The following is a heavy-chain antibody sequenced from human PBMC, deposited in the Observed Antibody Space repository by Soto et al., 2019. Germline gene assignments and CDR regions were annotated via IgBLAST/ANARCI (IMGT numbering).Heavy chain of an antibody. CDR3: ARLNYYDSSPFDY. CDR2: IHHSGGT. D-gene: IGHD3-22*01. V-gene: IGHV4-34*01. Sequence: PSETLSLTCGVYGVSLTDYYWSWLRQPPGKGLEWIGEIHHSGGTNYNPSLKSRVTISRDTSKSQLSLKLSSVSAADTAVYYCARLNYYDSSPFDYWGQGTLVTVSS. CDR1: GVSLTDYY. J-gene: IGHJ4*02.